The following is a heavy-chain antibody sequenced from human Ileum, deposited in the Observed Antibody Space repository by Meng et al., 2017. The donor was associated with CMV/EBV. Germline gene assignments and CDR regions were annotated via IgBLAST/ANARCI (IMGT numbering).Heavy chain of an antibody. CDR1: GCSITSGNYY. J-gene: IGHJ4*02. V-gene: IGHV4-30-4*08. D-gene: IGHD2-15*01. CDR2: IYYSGGP. CDR3: VRQVVAASFDY. Sequence: VPLRVSAPGTVTPSQTLSLTCALSGCSITSGNYYWSWIRQPPGRGLEWIGYIYYSGGPYYKPSLKSRVTISLDTSKNQFSLNLRSVTATDSAVYYCVRQVVAASFDYWGQGALVTVSS.